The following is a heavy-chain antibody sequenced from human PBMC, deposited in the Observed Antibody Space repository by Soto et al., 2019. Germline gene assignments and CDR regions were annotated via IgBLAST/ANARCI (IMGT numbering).Heavy chain of an antibody. CDR1: GYTFTSHT. CDR2: IIVSHGRP. D-gene: IGHD2-8*01. Sequence: QVQLVQSGAAVKEPGASVKVSCKASGYTFTSHTIHWARQAPGQGLEWMGWIIVSHGRPRIAPQFQGRVTFTTNTSATTAYMELNSLTAEDTAVYFCARETEDGVPGDFWGQGTLVVVSS. V-gene: IGHV1-3*01. CDR3: ARETEDGVPGDF. J-gene: IGHJ4*02.